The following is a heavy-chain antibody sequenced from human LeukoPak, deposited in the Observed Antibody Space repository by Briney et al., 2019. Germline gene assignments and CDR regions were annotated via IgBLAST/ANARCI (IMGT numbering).Heavy chain of an antibody. V-gene: IGHV3-23*01. CDR2: ISDSGGGT. CDR1: GFTFNTYS. Sequence: GGSLRLSCAASGFTFNTYSMNWARQAPGKGLEGVSTISDSGGGTYYADSVKGRFTISRDNSKNTLYLQMNSLRAEDTAVYYCAKIVQFTAATGTGLESWGQGTLVTVSP. CDR3: AKIVQFTAATGTGLES. J-gene: IGHJ4*02. D-gene: IGHD6-13*01.